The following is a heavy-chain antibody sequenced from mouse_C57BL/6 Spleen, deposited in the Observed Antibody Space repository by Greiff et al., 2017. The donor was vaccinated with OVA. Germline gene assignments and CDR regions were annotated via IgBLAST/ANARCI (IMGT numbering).Heavy chain of an antibody. D-gene: IGHD2-5*01. Sequence: VQLKESGPELVKPGASVKISCKASGYSFTDYNMNWVKQSNGKSLEWIGVINPNYGTTSYNQKFKGKATLSVDQSSSTAYMQLNSLTSEDSAVYYCARGGYYSNYVGYWGQGTTLTVSS. CDR2: INPNYGTT. V-gene: IGHV1-39*01. J-gene: IGHJ2*01. CDR1: GYSFTDYN. CDR3: ARGGYYSNYVGY.